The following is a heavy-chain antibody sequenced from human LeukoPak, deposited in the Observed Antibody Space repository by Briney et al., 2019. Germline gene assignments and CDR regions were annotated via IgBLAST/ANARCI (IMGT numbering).Heavy chain of an antibody. J-gene: IGHJ2*01. V-gene: IGHV1-2*02. Sequence: ASVKVSCKASGYTFTGYYMHWVRQAPGQGLEWMGWINPNSGGTNYAQKFQGRVTMTRDTSISTAYMELSRLRSDDTAVYYCARDKRCSSTSCYYFDLWGRGTLVTVSS. CDR3: ARDKRCSSTSCYYFDL. CDR2: INPNSGGT. D-gene: IGHD2-2*01. CDR1: GYTFTGYY.